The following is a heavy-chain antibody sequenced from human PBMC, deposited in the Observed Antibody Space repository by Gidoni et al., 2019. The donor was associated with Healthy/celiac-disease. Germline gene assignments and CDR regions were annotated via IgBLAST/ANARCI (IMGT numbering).Heavy chain of an antibody. V-gene: IGHV1-69*02. CDR3: ARSISTVTEAFDI. CDR2: IIPILGIA. CDR1: GGTFSSYT. D-gene: IGHD4-4*01. Sequence: QVQLVQSAAEVKKPGSSVKVSCKASGGTFSSYTISWVRQAPGQGLEWIGRIIPILGIANYAQKFQGRVTITADQSTSTAYMELSSLGSEDKAVYYCARSISTVTEAFDIWGQGTMVTVSS. J-gene: IGHJ3*02.